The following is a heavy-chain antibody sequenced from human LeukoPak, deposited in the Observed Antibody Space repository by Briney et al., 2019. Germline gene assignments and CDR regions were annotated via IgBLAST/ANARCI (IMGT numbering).Heavy chain of an antibody. CDR1: GFTFSSYA. D-gene: IGHD3-3*01. CDR3: ARTYYDFWSGYYNNQQFDY. J-gene: IGHJ4*02. V-gene: IGHV3-30-3*01. CDR2: ISYDGSNK. Sequence: PGGSLRLSCAASGFTFSSYAMHWVRQAPGKGLEWVAVISYDGSNKYYADSVKGRFTISRDNSKNTLYLQMNSLRAEDTAVYYCARTYYDFWSGYYNNQQFDYWGQGTLVTVSS.